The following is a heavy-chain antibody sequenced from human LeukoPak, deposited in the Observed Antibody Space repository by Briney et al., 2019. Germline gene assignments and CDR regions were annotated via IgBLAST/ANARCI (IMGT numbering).Heavy chain of an antibody. Sequence: PGGSLRLSCAASGYTFSSHGIHWVRQAPGKGLEWVSVIWYDGSKKYYSDSVKGRFTISRDNSKNTLYLQMNSLRAEDTAVYYCARVTVSADYYYGMDVWGQGTTVTVSS. D-gene: IGHD4-17*01. V-gene: IGHV3-33*01. J-gene: IGHJ6*02. CDR3: ARVTVSADYYYGMDV. CDR1: GYTFSSHG. CDR2: IWYDGSKK.